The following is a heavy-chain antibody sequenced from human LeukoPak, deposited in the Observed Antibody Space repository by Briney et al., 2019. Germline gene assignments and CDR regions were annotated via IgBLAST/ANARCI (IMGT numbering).Heavy chain of an antibody. CDR1: GFTFNNYG. CDR3: AKEGKTRNWNYYQAKPIY. Sequence: GGSLRLYCAASGFTFNNYGMLWVRQAPGKGLEWVAFIRYDLINKYYADSVKGRFTTSRDNSKNTLYLQMNSLRAEDTAVYYCAKEGKTRNWNYYQAKPIYWGQGTLGTVSS. J-gene: IGHJ4*02. V-gene: IGHV3-30*02. D-gene: IGHD1-7*01. CDR2: IRYDLINK.